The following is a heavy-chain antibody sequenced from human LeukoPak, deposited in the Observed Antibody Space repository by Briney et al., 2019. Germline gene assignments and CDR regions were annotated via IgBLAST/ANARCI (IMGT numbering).Heavy chain of an antibody. D-gene: IGHD4-23*01. CDR1: GFTFSSYW. CDR2: INSDGSSA. Sequence: GGSLRLSCAASGFTFSSYWMYWVRQAPGKGLVWVSRINSDGSSAIYADSVKGRFTISRDNAKNTLFLQMNSLRAEDTGVYFCARHLTYGGWNSWGQGTLVTVSS. CDR3: ARHLTYGGWNS. V-gene: IGHV3-74*01. J-gene: IGHJ4*02.